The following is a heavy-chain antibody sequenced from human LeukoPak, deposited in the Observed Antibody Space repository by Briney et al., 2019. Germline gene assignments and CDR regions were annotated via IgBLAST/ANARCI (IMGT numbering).Heavy chain of an antibody. D-gene: IGHD3-10*01. CDR1: GGSISSSSYY. CDR3: ARDYHGSGSYYKRYYYYGMDV. Sequence: PSETLSLTCTVSGGSISSSSYYWGWIRQPPGKGLEWIGSIYYGGGTYYNPSLKSRVTISVDTSKNQFSLKLSSVTAADTAVYYCARDYHGSGSYYKRYYYYGMDVWGQGTTVTVSS. CDR2: IYYGGGT. V-gene: IGHV4-39*07. J-gene: IGHJ6*02.